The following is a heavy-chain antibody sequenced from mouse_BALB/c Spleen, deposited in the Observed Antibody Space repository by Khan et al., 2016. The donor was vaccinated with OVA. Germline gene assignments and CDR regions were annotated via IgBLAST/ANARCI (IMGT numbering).Heavy chain of an antibody. CDR2: ISKTGSNT. D-gene: IGHD1-1*01. J-gene: IGHJ3*01. V-gene: IGHV5-9-4*01. CDR3: ARDRYYGSSPDWFAY. CDR1: GFTFSGYA. Sequence: EVELVESGGGLVKPGGSLKLSCAASGFTFSGYAMSWVRQTPEKRLEWVAEISKTGSNTYYPDTVTGRFTISRENAKNTLYLEMSRLRSEDTAMYYCARDRYYGSSPDWFAYWGQGTLVTVSA.